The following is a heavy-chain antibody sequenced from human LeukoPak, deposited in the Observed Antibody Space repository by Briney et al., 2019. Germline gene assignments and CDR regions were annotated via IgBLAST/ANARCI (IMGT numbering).Heavy chain of an antibody. Sequence: GGSLRLSCAASGFTFSSYAMTWVRQAPGKELEWVSSITAGGGTLQYADSVKGRFSISRDNSKSTLYLRLNNLRAEDTAVYYCARAGVRGVIDYWGQGTLVTVSS. CDR2: ITAGGGTL. V-gene: IGHV3-23*01. D-gene: IGHD3-10*01. CDR3: ARAGVRGVIDY. J-gene: IGHJ4*02. CDR1: GFTFSSYA.